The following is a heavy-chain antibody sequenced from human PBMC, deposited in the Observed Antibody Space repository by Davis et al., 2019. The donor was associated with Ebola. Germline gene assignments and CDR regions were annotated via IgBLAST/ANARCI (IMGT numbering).Heavy chain of an antibody. CDR3: EVAVAGTGYMDV. CDR1: GFTFSSYW. D-gene: IGHD6-19*01. CDR2: INSDGSST. J-gene: IGHJ6*02. Sequence: HTGGSLRLSCAASGFTFSSYWMHWVRQAPGKGLVWVSRINSDGSSTSYADSVKGRFTISRDNAKNTLYLQMNSLKTEDTAVYYCEVAVAGTGYMDVWGQGTTVTVSS. V-gene: IGHV3-74*01.